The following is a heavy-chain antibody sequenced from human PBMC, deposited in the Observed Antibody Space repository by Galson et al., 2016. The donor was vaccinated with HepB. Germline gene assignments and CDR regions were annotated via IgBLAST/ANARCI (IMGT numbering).Heavy chain of an antibody. CDR3: CSYGY. D-gene: IGHD3-10*01. V-gene: IGHV3-13*04. Sequence: FLILSCAVYGFTFRSYDMHWVRQVTGKGLEGVAAIGSAGDTYYRGSVKGRFAISRENAKQSLFLQMNSLRAGDTAVYYCCSYGYWGQGTLVTVSS. J-gene: IGHJ4*02. CDR2: IGSAGDT. CDR1: GFTFRSYD.